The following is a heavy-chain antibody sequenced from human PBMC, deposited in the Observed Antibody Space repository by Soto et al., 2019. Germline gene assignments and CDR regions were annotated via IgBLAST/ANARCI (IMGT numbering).Heavy chain of an antibody. D-gene: IGHD2-21*01. V-gene: IGHV3-23*01. Sequence: PGCSLRLSFAASGFTFAHYAMSLVRQAPRKGLEWVSSISDIGGSPYYADSVKGRFTISTDNSKDKLYLQMTSLRAEDTAVYFCTTRVVVNTIFDSWGEGTLVTVSS. J-gene: IGHJ4*02. CDR2: ISDIGGSP. CDR1: GFTFAHYA. CDR3: TTRVVVNTIFDS.